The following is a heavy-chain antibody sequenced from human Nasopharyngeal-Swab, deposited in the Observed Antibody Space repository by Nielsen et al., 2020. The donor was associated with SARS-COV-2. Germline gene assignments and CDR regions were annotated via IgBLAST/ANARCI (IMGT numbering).Heavy chain of an antibody. Sequence: SLKISCAASGFTFDDCAMHWVRQAPGKGLEWVSGISWNSGSIGYADSVKGRFTISRDNAKNSLYLQMNSLRAEDTALYYCAKGDGLGATTASFDYWGQGILVTVSS. CDR2: ISWNSGSI. CDR3: AKGDGLGATTASFDY. J-gene: IGHJ4*02. CDR1: GFTFDDCA. D-gene: IGHD5-24*01. V-gene: IGHV3-9*01.